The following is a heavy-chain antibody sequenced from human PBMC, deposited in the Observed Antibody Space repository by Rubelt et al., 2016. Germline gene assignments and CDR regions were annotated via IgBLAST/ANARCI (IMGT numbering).Heavy chain of an antibody. V-gene: IGHV2-5*02. Sequence: QITLKESGPPLVKPTQTLTLTCTFSGFSLSTSGVGVGWIRQPPGKALEWLALIYWDDDKRYSPSLKSRLTITMATSKNHVVRTMTNMDPVDTATYTWANGQRNNADWENAPHGFDYWGQGTLVTVSS. CDR2: IYWDDDK. CDR1: GFSLSTSGVG. CDR3: ANGQRNNADWENAPHGFDY. J-gene: IGHJ4*02. D-gene: IGHD1-14*01.